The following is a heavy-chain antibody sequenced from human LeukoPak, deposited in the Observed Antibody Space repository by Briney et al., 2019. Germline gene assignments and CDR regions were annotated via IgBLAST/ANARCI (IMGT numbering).Heavy chain of an antibody. J-gene: IGHJ4*02. CDR3: AKFERWLQWNPFDY. CDR1: GFTFSSYA. D-gene: IGHD5-24*01. Sequence: GGSLRLSCAASGFTFSSYAMSWVRHAPGKGLEWVSAISGRGGSTYYADSVKGRFTISRDNSKNTLYLQMNSLRAEDTAVYYCAKFERWLQWNPFDYWGQGTLVTVSS. V-gene: IGHV3-23*01. CDR2: ISGRGGST.